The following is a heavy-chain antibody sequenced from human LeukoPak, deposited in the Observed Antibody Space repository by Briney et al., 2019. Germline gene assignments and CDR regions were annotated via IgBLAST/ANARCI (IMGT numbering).Heavy chain of an antibody. V-gene: IGHV3-48*01. CDR1: GFTFSSYS. CDR3: AKNVGGSIAAAGTVDY. Sequence: GGSLRLSCAASGFTFSSYSMNWVRQAPGKGLEWVSYISSSSSTIYYADSVKGRFTISRDNAKNSLYLQMNSLRAEDTAVYYCAKNVGGSIAAAGTVDYWGQGTLVTVSS. D-gene: IGHD6-13*01. CDR2: ISSSSSTI. J-gene: IGHJ4*02.